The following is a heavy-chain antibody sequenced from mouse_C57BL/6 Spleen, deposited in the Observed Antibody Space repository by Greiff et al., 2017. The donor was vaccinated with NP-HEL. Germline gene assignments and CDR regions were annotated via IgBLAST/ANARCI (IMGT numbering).Heavy chain of an antibody. Sequence: EVKLVESGPGLVKPSQSLSLTCSVTGYSITSGYYWNWIRQFPGNKLEWMGYISYDGSNNYNPSLKNRISITRDTSKNQFFLKLNSVTTEDTATYYCAGDEAYWGQGTLVTVSA. CDR2: ISYDGSN. J-gene: IGHJ3*01. CDR3: AGDEAY. D-gene: IGHD3-3*01. V-gene: IGHV3-6*01. CDR1: GYSITSGYY.